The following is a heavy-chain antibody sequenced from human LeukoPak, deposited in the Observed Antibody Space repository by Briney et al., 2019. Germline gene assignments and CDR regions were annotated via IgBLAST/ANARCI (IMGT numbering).Heavy chain of an antibody. CDR3: ARGGPFSSFDY. D-gene: IGHD2/OR15-2a*01. J-gene: IGHJ4*02. V-gene: IGHV3-30*04. CDR1: GFTFSSYA. CDR2: ISYDGSNK. Sequence: GGSLRLSCAASGFTFSSYAMHWVRQAPGKGLEGVAVISYDGSNKYYADSVKGRFPISRDNSKNTLYLQMNSLRAEDTAVYYCARGGPFSSFDYWGQGTLVTVSS.